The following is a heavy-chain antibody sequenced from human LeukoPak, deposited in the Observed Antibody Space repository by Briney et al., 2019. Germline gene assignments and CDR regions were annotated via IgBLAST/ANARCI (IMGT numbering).Heavy chain of an antibody. D-gene: IGHD2-2*02. Sequence: PGGSLRLSCAASGFTFSSYGMHWVRQAPGKGLEWVAFIRYDGSNKYYADSVKGRFTISRDNSKNTLYLQMNSLRAEDTAVYYCAKGVVVPAAILTPVDYWGQGTLVTVSS. V-gene: IGHV3-30*02. J-gene: IGHJ4*02. CDR1: GFTFSSYG. CDR2: IRYDGSNK. CDR3: AKGVVVPAAILTPVDY.